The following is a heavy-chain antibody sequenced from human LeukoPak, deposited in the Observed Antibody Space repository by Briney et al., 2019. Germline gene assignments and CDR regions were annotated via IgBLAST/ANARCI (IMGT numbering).Heavy chain of an antibody. CDR3: ARETGDY. J-gene: IGHJ4*02. CDR1: GYSFTGYY. CDR2: INPSSGAT. V-gene: IGHV1-2*02. Sequence: ASVKVSCKASGYSFTGYYMHWVRQAPGQGLEWMGWINPSSGATKYAQKFQGRVAMTRDTSISTAYMELSRLRSDDTAVYYCARETGDYWGQGTLVTVSS. D-gene: IGHD3-10*01.